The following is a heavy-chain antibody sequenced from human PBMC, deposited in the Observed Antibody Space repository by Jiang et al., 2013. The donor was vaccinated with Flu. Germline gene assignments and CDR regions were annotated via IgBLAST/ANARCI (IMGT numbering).Heavy chain of an antibody. J-gene: IGHJ6*02. CDR2: INHSGST. V-gene: IGHV4-34*01. CDR3: ARSRRTYYYYYGMDV. Sequence: LLKPSETLSLTCAVYGGSFSGYYWSWIRQPPGKGLEWIGEINHSGSTNYNPSLKSRVTISVDTSKNQFPLKLSSVTAADTAVYYCARSRRTYYYYYGMDVWGQGTTVTVSS. CDR1: GGSFSGYY.